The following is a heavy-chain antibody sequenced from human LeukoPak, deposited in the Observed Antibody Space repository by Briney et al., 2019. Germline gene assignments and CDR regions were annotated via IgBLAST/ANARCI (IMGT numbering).Heavy chain of an antibody. J-gene: IGHJ4*02. V-gene: IGHV3-13*01. D-gene: IGHD6-19*01. CDR3: ARGGIQVSGIDEFDY. CDR1: GFTFIYYD. Sequence: GGSLRLSCAASGFTFIYYDMHWVRQVIGKGLEWVSAIGIRGDTHYSGSVKGRFTISRENAESSLYLQMNSLRAEDTAVYYCARGGIQVSGIDEFDYWGQGTLVTVSS. CDR2: IGIRGDT.